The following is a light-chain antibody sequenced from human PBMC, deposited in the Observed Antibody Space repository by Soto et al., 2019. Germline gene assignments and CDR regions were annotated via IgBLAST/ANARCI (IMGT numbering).Light chain of an antibody. CDR2: DVS. CDR1: QDIRNN. V-gene: IGKV1-33*01. CDR3: QQFESLPL. J-gene: IGKJ4*01. Sequence: DIQMTQSPPSLSASIGDRVTITCQASQDIRNNLNWYQQKPGEAPKLLIYDVSNLQTGVPSRFSGSGSGTDFSFTISSLQPEDIGTYFCQQFESLPLFGGGTTVDIK.